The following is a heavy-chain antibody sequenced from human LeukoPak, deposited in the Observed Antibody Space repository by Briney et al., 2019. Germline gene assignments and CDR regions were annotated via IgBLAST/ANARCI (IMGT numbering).Heavy chain of an antibody. CDR3: AKGQQWLVDNWFDP. Sequence: PGGSLRLSCAASGFTFSSYAMSWVRQAPGKGLEWVSAISGSGVTTYCADSVKSRFTISRDNSKNTLYLQMNSLRAEDAAVYYCAKGQQWLVDNWFDPWGQGTLVTVSS. J-gene: IGHJ5*02. D-gene: IGHD6-19*01. CDR1: GFTFSSYA. CDR2: ISGSGVTT. V-gene: IGHV3-23*01.